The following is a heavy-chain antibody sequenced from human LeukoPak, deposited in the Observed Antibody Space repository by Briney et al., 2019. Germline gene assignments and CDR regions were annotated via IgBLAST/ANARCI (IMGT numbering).Heavy chain of an antibody. CDR2: INPRGGST. D-gene: IGHD2-21*02. CDR1: GYTFTKYF. J-gene: IGHJ5*02. Sequence: ASVKVSCKASGYTFTKYFIHWVRQAPGQGLEWMGIINPRGGSTGYAQKFQGRITMTTDMSTRTVYMELSSLESEDTAVYDCARRDCVGDCYSNWFDPWGQGTLVTVSS. V-gene: IGHV1-46*01. CDR3: ARRDCVGDCYSNWFDP.